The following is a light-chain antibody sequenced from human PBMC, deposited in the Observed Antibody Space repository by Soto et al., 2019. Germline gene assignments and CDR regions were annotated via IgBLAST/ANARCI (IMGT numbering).Light chain of an antibody. V-gene: IGLV2-11*01. Sequence: QSALTQPPSVSGSPGQSVTISCTGTSSDVGGYNYVSWHQQHPGKAPKLMIYDVSKRPSGVPDRFSGSKSGNTASLTISGLQAEDEADYYCCSYAGNYILVFGGGTKLTVL. CDR2: DVS. CDR1: SSDVGGYNY. CDR3: CSYAGNYILV. J-gene: IGLJ2*01.